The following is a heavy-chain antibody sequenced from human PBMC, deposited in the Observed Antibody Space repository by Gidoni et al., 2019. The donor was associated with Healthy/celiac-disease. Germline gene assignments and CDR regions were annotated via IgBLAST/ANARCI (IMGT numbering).Heavy chain of an antibody. D-gene: IGHD3-10*01. CDR3: ARSGSGRAPGRYYYYMDV. Sequence: QVQLVESGGALVKPGGSLRLAWAASGFTFSDSDMSWFRQAPGKGLELVSYISSSSSYTNYADSVKGRFTISRDNAKNSLYLQMNSLRAEDTAVYYCARSGSGRAPGRYYYYMDVWGKGTTVTVSS. CDR2: ISSSSSYT. J-gene: IGHJ6*03. CDR1: GFTFSDSD. V-gene: IGHV3-11*05.